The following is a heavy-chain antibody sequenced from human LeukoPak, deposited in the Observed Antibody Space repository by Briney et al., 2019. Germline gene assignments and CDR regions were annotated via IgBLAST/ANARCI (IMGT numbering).Heavy chain of an antibody. CDR3: ARGLRYYDILTGYRSLYNWFDP. V-gene: IGHV4-34*01. D-gene: IGHD3-9*01. CDR1: GGSFSGYY. J-gene: IGHJ5*02. CDR2: INHSGNT. Sequence: PSETLSLTCAVYGGSFSGYYWSWIRQTPGKGLEWIGEINHSGNTNYSPSLKSRVTISVDTSKNQFSLKLSSVTAADTAVYYCARGLRYYDILTGYRSLYNWFDPWGQGTPVTVSS.